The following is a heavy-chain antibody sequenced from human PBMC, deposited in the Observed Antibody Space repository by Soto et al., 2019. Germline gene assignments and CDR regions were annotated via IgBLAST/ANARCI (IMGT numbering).Heavy chain of an antibody. V-gene: IGHV3-23*01. J-gene: IGHJ3*02. CDR3: ARAMGVSSSPDAFDI. CDR1: EFTFSSDA. CDR2: ISGSGGST. D-gene: IGHD6-13*01. Sequence: RVSPRLSCAASEFTFSSDAMSWVRQAPGKGLEWVSAISGSGGSTYYADSVKGRFTISRDNSKNTLYLQMNSLRAEDTAVYYCARAMGVSSSPDAFDIWGQGTMVTGSS.